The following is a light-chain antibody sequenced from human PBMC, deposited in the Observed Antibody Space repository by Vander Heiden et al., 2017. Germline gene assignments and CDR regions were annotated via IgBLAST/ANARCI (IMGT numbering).Light chain of an antibody. CDR3: CSYAGSDTWV. CDR2: DVS. CDR1: SSAVGGSNY. V-gene: IGLV2-11*01. Sequence: QSALTQPRSVSVSPGQSVAISCTGTSSAVGGSNYVSWYQQHPGKAHKLMIYDVSKRPAGVPDRFSGSKSGNTASRTISGLQDEDEADYYCCSYAGSDTWVFGGGTKLTVL. J-gene: IGLJ3*02.